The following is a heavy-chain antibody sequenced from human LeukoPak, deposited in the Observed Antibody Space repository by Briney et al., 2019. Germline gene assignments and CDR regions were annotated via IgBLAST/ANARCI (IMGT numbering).Heavy chain of an antibody. Sequence: AGGSLRLSCVVSGFTFSSYGMHWVRQAPGKGLEWVAFIRLDGSDKYYADSVRGQFTISRDNSKNTLYLQMNSLRADDTAVYYCAKASWGTYAFDIWGQGTMVTVSS. CDR1: GFTFSSYG. CDR2: IRLDGSDK. J-gene: IGHJ3*02. V-gene: IGHV3-30*02. CDR3: AKASWGTYAFDI. D-gene: IGHD3-16*01.